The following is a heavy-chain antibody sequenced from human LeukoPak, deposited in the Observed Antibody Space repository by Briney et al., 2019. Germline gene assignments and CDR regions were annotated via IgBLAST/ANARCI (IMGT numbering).Heavy chain of an antibody. CDR1: GYTFSRYY. CDR2: INPSGGST. CDR3: ARTTDGTADY. Sequence: ASVKVSCKASGYTFSRYYMYWVRQAPGQGLEWMGIINPSGGSTTYAQKLRGRVTMTRDTSTSTVYMELSILRSEDTAVYYCARTTDGTADYWGQGTLVTVSS. V-gene: IGHV1-46*04. D-gene: IGHD1-14*01. J-gene: IGHJ4*02.